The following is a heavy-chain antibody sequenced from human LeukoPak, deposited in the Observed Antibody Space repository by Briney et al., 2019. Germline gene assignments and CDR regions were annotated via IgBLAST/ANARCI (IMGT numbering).Heavy chain of an antibody. J-gene: IGHJ6*03. V-gene: IGHV4-34*01. Sequence: PSGTLSLTCAVYGGSFSGYYWSWIRQPPGKGLEWIGEINHSGSTNYNPSLKSRVTISVDTSKNQFSLKLSSVTAADTAVYYCARSHPSTVTSEGDYYYYYMDVWGKGTTVTVSS. D-gene: IGHD4-17*01. CDR3: ARSHPSTVTSEGDYYYYYMDV. CDR1: GGSFSGYY. CDR2: INHSGST.